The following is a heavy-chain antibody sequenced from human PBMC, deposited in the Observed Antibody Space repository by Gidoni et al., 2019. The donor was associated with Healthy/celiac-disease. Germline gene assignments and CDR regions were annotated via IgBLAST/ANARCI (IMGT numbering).Heavy chain of an antibody. J-gene: IGHJ4*02. D-gene: IGHD5-12*01. CDR2: TYYRSKWYN. CDR1: GDSVSRKSAA. CDR3: ASGYSGYDTLPYYFDY. V-gene: IGHV6-1*01. Sequence: QVQLQQSGPGLVKPSQTLSLTCAISGDSVSRKSAAWNWIRQSPSRGLGWLGRTYYRSKWYNDYAVSVKSRITINPDTSKNQFSLQLNSVTPEDTAVYYCASGYSGYDTLPYYFDYWGQGTLVTVSS.